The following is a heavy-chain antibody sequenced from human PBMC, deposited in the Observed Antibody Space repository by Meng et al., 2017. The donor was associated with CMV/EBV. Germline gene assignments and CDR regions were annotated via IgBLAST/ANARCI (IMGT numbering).Heavy chain of an antibody. J-gene: IGHJ6*02. Sequence: SVKVSCKASGGTFSSYAISWVRQAPGQGLEWMGGIIPILGIANYAQKFQGRVTITADKSTSTAYMELSSLRSEDTAVYYCATGYSPEWYYYGMDVWGQGTMVTVSS. CDR2: IIPILGIA. V-gene: IGHV1-69*10. D-gene: IGHD5-18*01. CDR3: ATGYSPEWYYYGMDV. CDR1: GGTFSSYA.